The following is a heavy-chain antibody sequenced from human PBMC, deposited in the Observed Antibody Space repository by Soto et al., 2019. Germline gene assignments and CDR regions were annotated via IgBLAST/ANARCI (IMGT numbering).Heavy chain of an antibody. CDR2: ISGYNGDT. CDR3: ARASLTIFGAPYGMDV. J-gene: IGHJ6*02. Sequence: ASVKVSCKASGYPFTRYSIRWVRQAPGQGLEWMGWISGYNGDTEYSKNFQGRLTMTIDTSTTTASMELRSLRSDDTAVYYCARASLTIFGAPYGMDVWGQGTSVTVSS. D-gene: IGHD3-3*01. CDR1: GYPFTRYS. V-gene: IGHV1-18*04.